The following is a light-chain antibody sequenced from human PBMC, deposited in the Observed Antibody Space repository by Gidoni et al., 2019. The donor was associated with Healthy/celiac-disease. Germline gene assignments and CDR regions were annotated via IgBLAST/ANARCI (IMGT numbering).Light chain of an antibody. CDR3: QQYYSTPLT. V-gene: IGKV4-1*01. CDR2: WAS. CDR1: KSVLYSSNNQNY. J-gene: IGKJ2*01. Sequence: DIVMTQSPDTLAVSLGERATINCKSSKSVLYSSNNQNYLAWYQQKPGQPPKLLIYWASTRESGVPDRFSGSGSGTDFTLTISILQAEDVAVYYCQQYYSTPLTFGQGTKLEIK.